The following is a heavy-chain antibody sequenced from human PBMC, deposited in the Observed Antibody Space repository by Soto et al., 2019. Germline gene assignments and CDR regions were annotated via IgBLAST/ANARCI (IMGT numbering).Heavy chain of an antibody. CDR1: GFTFSSYG. CDR2: ISKDGSDK. J-gene: IGHJ4*02. Sequence: QVLLVESGGGVVQPGRSLRLSCTGSGFTFSSYGMHWVRQGPGQGLEWVAVISKDGSDKYHADSVKGRFTISRDNSKNTLYLQMNSLSAEDTAVYYCLKAQVDTPMDFRMANWGQGTLVTVSS. CDR3: LKAQVDTPMDFRMAN. V-gene: IGHV3-30*18. D-gene: IGHD5-18*01.